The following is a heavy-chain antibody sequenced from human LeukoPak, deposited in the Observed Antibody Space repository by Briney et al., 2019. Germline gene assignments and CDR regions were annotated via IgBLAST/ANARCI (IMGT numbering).Heavy chain of an antibody. CDR1: GFTFSSYG. D-gene: IGHD3-10*01. CDR2: ISGSDGYT. Sequence: PGGSLRLSCAASGFTFSSYGMSWVRQAPGKGLEWVSSISGSDGYTYYADSVKGRFTISRDNSKNTLYLQMNSLRAEDTAVYYCANGVRLGSITMIRGVRRAYYYYMDVWGKGTTVTISS. V-gene: IGHV3-23*01. J-gene: IGHJ6*03. CDR3: ANGVRLGSITMIRGVRRAYYYYMDV.